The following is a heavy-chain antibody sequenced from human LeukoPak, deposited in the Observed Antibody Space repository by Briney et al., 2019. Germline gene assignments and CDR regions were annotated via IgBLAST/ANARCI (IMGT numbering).Heavy chain of an antibody. J-gene: IGHJ4*02. Sequence: GGSLRLSCAASGFTFSFSAKNWVRQAPGKGLEWISFISGSGTTIYYSDSVKGRFTISRDNAKNSLYLQMNGLRAEDTAVYYCARDRGDSIVGADFDSWGQGTLVTVSS. V-gene: IGHV3-48*01. D-gene: IGHD1-26*01. CDR1: GFTFSFSA. CDR3: ARDRGDSIVGADFDS. CDR2: ISGSGTTI.